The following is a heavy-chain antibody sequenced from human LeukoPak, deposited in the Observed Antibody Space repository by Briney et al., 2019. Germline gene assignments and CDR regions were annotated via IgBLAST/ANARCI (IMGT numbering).Heavy chain of an antibody. CDR2: MNPNSGNT. V-gene: IGHV1-8*01. CDR3: ARGRGRFLEWLTARDYYYYGMDV. Sequence: ASVKVSRKASGYTFTSYDINWVRQATGQGLEWMGWMNPNSGNTGYAQKFQGRVTMTRNTSISTAYMELSSLRSEDTAVYYCARGRGRFLEWLTARDYYYYGMDVWGQGTTVTVSS. D-gene: IGHD3-3*01. CDR1: GYTFTSYD. J-gene: IGHJ6*02.